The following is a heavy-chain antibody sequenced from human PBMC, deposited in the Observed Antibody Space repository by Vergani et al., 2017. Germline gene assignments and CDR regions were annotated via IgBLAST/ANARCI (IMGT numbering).Heavy chain of an antibody. Sequence: QVQLQESGPGLLKPSQTLSLTCTVSGASVSRGTYYWTWIRQPAGKKLEWIVRMYTSGQTIYNPSLESRVTMSVDTSKNQFSLQLSSVTAADTAVYYCARASHCINCYSEGPNGPGYYYMDVWGKGTTVTVSS. CDR2: MYTSGQT. V-gene: IGHV4-61*02. D-gene: IGHD2-21*01. J-gene: IGHJ6*03. CDR1: GASVSRGTYY. CDR3: ARASHCINCYSEGPNGPGYYYMDV.